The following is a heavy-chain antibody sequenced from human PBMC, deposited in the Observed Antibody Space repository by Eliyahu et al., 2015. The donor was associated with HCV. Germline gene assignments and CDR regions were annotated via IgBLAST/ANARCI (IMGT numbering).Heavy chain of an antibody. Sequence: QVTLKESGPVLVKPTETLTLTCTVSGFSLSNARMGVSWIRQPPGKALEWLAHIFSNDEKSYHPSLKSRLTISKDTSKSQVVLTMTNMDPVDTATYYCARIPFEWELRYFDYWGQGTLVTVSS. D-gene: IGHD1-26*01. J-gene: IGHJ4*02. V-gene: IGHV2-26*01. CDR2: IFSNDEK. CDR3: ARIPFEWELRYFDY. CDR1: GFSLSNARMG.